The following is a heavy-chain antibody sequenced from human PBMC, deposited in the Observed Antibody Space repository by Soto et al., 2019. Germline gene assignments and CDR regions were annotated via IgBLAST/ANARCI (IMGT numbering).Heavy chain of an antibody. CDR1: GDSVSSNSAA. J-gene: IGHJ6*03. CDR2: TYYRSKWYN. CDR3: ARELFGVVIISYYYYMDV. Sequence: PSQTLSLTCAISGDSVSSNSAAWNWIRQSPSRGLEWLGRTYYRSKWYNDYAVSVKSRITINPDTSKSQFSLQLNSVTPEDTAVFYCARELFGVVIISYYYYMDVWGKGTTVTVSS. V-gene: IGHV6-1*01. D-gene: IGHD3-3*01.